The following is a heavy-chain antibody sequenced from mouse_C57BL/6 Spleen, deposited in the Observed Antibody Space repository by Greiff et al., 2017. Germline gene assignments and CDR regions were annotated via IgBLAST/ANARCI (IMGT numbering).Heavy chain of an antibody. V-gene: IGHV1-18*01. CDR1: GSTFTDYN. CDR2: INPNNGGT. J-gene: IGHJ3*01. CDR3: ARIRGNYYYGSAWFAY. D-gene: IGHD1-1*01. Sequence: VQLQQSGPELVKPGASVKIPCKASGSTFTDYNMDWVKQSHGKSLEWIGDINPNNGGTIYNQQFKGKATLTVDKSSSTAYMELRSLTSEDTAVYYCARIRGNYYYGSAWFAYWGQGTLVTGSA.